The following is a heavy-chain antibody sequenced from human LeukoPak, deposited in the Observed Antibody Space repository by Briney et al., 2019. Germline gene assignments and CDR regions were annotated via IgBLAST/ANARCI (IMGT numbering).Heavy chain of an antibody. Sequence: PSETLSLTCTVSGGSISSSSYYWGWIRQPPGKGLEWIGSIYYSGSTYYNPSLKSRVTISVDTSKNQFSLKLSSVNAADTAVYYCARGGVAMYPKFPYYYYMDVWGKGTTVTISS. J-gene: IGHJ6*03. D-gene: IGHD2-2*01. CDR1: GGSISSSSYY. CDR3: ARGGVAMYPKFPYYYYMDV. V-gene: IGHV4-39*07. CDR2: IYYSGST.